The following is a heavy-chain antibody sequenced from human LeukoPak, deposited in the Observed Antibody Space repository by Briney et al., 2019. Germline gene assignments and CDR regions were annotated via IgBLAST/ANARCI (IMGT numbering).Heavy chain of an antibody. V-gene: IGHV3-30-3*01. D-gene: IGHD5-24*01. J-gene: IGHJ4*02. CDR2: ISYDGSNK. Sequence: GRSLRLSCAASGFTFSSYAMHWVRQAPGKGLEWVAVISYDGSNKYYADSVKGRFTISRDNSKNTLYLQMNSLRAEDTAVYYCARGGGNRDGYNRWGQGTLVTVPS. CDR1: GFTFSSYA. CDR3: ARGGGNRDGYNR.